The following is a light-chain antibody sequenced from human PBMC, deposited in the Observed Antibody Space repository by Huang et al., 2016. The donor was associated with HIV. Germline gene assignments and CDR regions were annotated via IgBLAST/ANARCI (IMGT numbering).Light chain of an antibody. CDR2: RVS. V-gene: IGKV2-30*02. CDR3: MQGTFWPPT. CDR1: QSLVHSDGNTY. Sequence: DVVLTQSPLSLPVTLGQPASFSCRSGQSLVHSDGNTYLNWFHQRPGQSPRRLMYRVSNWDSGVPDRFNGSGSDTEFTLTISRVEAEDVGVFYCMQGTFWPPTFGGGTKVVI. J-gene: IGKJ4*01.